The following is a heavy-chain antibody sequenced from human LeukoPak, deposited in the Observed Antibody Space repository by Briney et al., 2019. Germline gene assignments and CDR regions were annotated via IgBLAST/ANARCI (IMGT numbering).Heavy chain of an antibody. Sequence: GGSLRLSCAASGFTFSSYGMSWVRQAPGKGLGWVSAISGSGGSTYYADSVKGRFTISRDNSKNTLYLQMNSLRAEDTAVYCCAKGPIAAAGPKYFQHWGQGTLVTVSS. CDR3: AKGPIAAAGPKYFQH. CDR1: GFTFSSYG. J-gene: IGHJ1*01. D-gene: IGHD6-13*01. V-gene: IGHV3-23*01. CDR2: ISGSGGST.